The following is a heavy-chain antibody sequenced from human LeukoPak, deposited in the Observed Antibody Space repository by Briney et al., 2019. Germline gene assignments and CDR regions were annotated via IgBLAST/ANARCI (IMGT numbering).Heavy chain of an antibody. Sequence: SETLSLTCTVSGGSISSYYWSWIRQPPGKGLEWIAYISYSGNTNYNPSLKSRVTISVDTSKNQFSLKLSSVTAADTAVYYCASVSSGYSKVDYWGQGTLVTVSS. CDR1: GGSISSYY. CDR2: ISYSGNT. V-gene: IGHV4-59*08. CDR3: ASVSSGYSKVDY. J-gene: IGHJ4*02. D-gene: IGHD3-22*01.